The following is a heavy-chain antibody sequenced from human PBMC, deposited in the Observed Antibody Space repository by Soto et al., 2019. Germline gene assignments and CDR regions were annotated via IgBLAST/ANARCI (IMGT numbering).Heavy chain of an antibody. V-gene: IGHV3-23*01. J-gene: IGHJ3*01. CDR2: ISGSGGSA. CDR3: VREGSGWYSSGYFDF. CDR1: GVTFSNYS. Sequence: PWESXRLSCSTSGVTFSNYSMNWFRQAPGKGLEWVSAISGSGGSAYYADSVQGRFIISRYNSKNTLYLQMNSLRAEDAAIYYCVREGSGWYSSGYFDFWGRGTMVTVSS. D-gene: IGHD6-19*01.